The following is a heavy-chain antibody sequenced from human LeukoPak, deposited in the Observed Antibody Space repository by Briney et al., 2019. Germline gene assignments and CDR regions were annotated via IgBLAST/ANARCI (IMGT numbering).Heavy chain of an antibody. CDR2: IKQDGSEK. Sequence: GGSLRLSCAASGFTFSSYWMSWVRQAPGKGLEWVANIKQDGSEKYYVDSVKGRFTISRDNAKNSLYLQMNSLRAEDTAVYYCARRITERITMVRGVHNWFDPWGQGTLVTVSS. CDR3: ARRITERITMVRGVHNWFDP. J-gene: IGHJ5*02. D-gene: IGHD3-10*01. CDR1: GFTFSSYW. V-gene: IGHV3-7*01.